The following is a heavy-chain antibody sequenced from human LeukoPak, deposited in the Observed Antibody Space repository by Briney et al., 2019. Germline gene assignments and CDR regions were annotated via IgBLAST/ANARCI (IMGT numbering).Heavy chain of an antibody. D-gene: IGHD6-19*01. CDR1: GFTFSSYA. CDR3: AKVGSSGSTVTPFDY. CDR2: ISGSGGST. V-gene: IGHV3-23*01. J-gene: IGHJ4*02. Sequence: TGGSLRLSCAASGFTFSSYAMSWVRQAPGKGLEWVSAISGSGGSTYYADSVKGRFTISRDNSKNTLYLQMNSLRAEDTAVYYCAKVGSSGSTVTPFDYWGQGTLVTVSS.